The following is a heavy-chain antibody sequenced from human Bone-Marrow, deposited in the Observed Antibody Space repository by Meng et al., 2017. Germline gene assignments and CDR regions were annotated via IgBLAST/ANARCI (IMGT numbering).Heavy chain of an antibody. CDR2: TYYRSKWYN. Sequence: AQLQQAGPGLVKPSPTLSLTCAISGDSVSSNSSAWNWIRQSPSRGLEWMGRTYYRSKWYNDYAVSVKSRITINPDTPKNQFSLQLNSVTPEDTAVYYCARFLDYDSAFDYWGQGTLVTVSS. D-gene: IGHD5-12*01. CDR3: ARFLDYDSAFDY. V-gene: IGHV6-1*01. J-gene: IGHJ4*02. CDR1: GDSVSSNSSA.